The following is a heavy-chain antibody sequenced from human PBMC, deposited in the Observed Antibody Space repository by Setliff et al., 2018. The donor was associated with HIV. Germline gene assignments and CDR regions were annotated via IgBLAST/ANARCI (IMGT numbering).Heavy chain of an antibody. Sequence: GESLKISCKSSGYSFTNYWVGWVRQMPGNGLEWMGLIWPDDSDTIYSPSFRGQVTVSADKSINTAYLQWSSLKAPDTAIYYCARLSKYFDFWTPDCWGQGTLVTVSS. V-gene: IGHV5-51*01. J-gene: IGHJ4*02. CDR2: IWPDDSDT. D-gene: IGHD3-3*01. CDR1: GYSFTNYW. CDR3: ARLSKYFDFWTPDC.